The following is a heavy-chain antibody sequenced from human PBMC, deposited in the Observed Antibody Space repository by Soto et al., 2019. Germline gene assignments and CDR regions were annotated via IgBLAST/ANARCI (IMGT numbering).Heavy chain of an antibody. Sequence: LETLSLTCTLSGGSVRAPDWWNWVRQAPDKGLEWIAEVHISGHSNYNPSLRSRVSVSIDSSKNQFYLNLNSVTAADTAIYYCARVRQGCSANNCYFDPWGQGTQVTVSS. CDR1: GGSVRAPDW. CDR2: VHISGHS. D-gene: IGHD1-1*01. J-gene: IGHJ5*01. CDR3: ARVRQGCSANNCYFDP. V-gene: IGHV4-4*02.